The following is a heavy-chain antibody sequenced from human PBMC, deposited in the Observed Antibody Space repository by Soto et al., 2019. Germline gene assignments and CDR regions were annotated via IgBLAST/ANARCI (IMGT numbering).Heavy chain of an antibody. V-gene: IGHV3-74*01. D-gene: IGHD6-13*01. CDR2: INSVGSTT. CDR3: VRVDSSHYYYGMDV. CDR1: GFRFSRYW. Sequence: PGGSLRLSCAASGFRFSRYWMHWVRQAPGKGLVWVSRINSVGSTTTYADSVKGRFTIFRDNAKNMLYLQMNSLRAEDTAVYHCVRVDSSHYYYGMDVWGQGTTVTVSS. J-gene: IGHJ6*02.